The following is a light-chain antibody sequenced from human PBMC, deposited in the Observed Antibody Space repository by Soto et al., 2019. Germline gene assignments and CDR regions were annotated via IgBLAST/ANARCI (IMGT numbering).Light chain of an antibody. J-gene: IGKJ1*01. CDR3: QQYNSYPWT. Sequence: DIQMTQSPSTLSASVGDRVTITCRASQSISSWLAWYQQKPGKAPKLLIYKASSLESGVPSRFSGSGSGTELTLTISSLQPDDFPTYYCQQYNSYPWTFGKGTKVEIK. V-gene: IGKV1-5*03. CDR1: QSISSW. CDR2: KAS.